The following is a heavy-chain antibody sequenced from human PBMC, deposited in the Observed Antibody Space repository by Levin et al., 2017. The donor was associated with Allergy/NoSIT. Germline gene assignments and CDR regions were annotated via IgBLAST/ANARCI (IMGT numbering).Heavy chain of an antibody. Sequence: GGSLRLSCAASGFAFSRYSLNWVRQAPGKGLEWLSYISTSTTTKYYADSVRGRFTISRDNAKSSLYLQMNSLRDEDTAMYYWVTEGGWWAPYYLESWGQGTLVTVSS. CDR2: ISTSTTTK. CDR1: GFAFSRYS. J-gene: IGHJ4*02. V-gene: IGHV3-48*02. CDR3: VTEGGWWAPYYLES. D-gene: IGHD2-15*01.